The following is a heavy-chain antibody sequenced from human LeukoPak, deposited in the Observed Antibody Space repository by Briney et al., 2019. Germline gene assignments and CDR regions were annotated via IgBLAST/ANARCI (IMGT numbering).Heavy chain of an antibody. J-gene: IGHJ6*02. CDR3: ARGTTADDYGMDV. CDR1: GGSISSYY. D-gene: IGHD4-11*01. V-gene: IGHV4-59*01. CDR2: IYYSGGT. Sequence: SETLSLTCTVSGGSISSYYWSWIRQPPGKGLEWIGYIYYSGGTNYNPSLKSRVTISVDTSKNQFSLKLSSVTAADTAVYYCARGTTADDYGMDVWGQGTTVTVSS.